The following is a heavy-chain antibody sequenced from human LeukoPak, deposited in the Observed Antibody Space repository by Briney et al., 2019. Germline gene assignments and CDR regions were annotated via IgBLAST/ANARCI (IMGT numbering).Heavy chain of an antibody. J-gene: IGHJ4*02. D-gene: IGHD3-10*01. CDR2: ISGSGGST. V-gene: IGHV3-23*01. CDR1: GFTFSSYA. Sequence: PGGSLRLSCAASGFTFSSYAMSWVRQAPGKGLEWVSAISGSGGSTYYADSVKGRFTISRDNTKNTLYLQMNSLRAEDTAVYYCAKDPSLVRGPSDYWGQGTLVTVSS. CDR3: AKDPSLVRGPSDY.